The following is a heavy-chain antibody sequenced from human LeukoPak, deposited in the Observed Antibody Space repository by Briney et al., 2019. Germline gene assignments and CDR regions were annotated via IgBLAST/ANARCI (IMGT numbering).Heavy chain of an antibody. J-gene: IGHJ6*03. D-gene: IGHD4-17*01. Sequence: GGSLRLSCAASGFTFSSYWTSWVRQAPGKGLEWVANIKQDGSEKNYVNSVKGRFTISRDNAKNSLYLQMNSLRAEDTAVYYCAREDGHGDYRTLGYYYYMDVWGKGTTVTVSS. CDR2: IKQDGSEK. V-gene: IGHV3-7*01. CDR3: AREDGHGDYRTLGYYYYMDV. CDR1: GFTFSSYW.